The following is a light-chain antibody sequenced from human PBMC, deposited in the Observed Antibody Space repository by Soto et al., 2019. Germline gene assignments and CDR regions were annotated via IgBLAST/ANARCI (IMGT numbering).Light chain of an antibody. Sequence: SYELTQPPSVSVAPGQTARITCGGTNIGSKSVHWYQQKPGQAPVLVVYDDSDRPSGIPERFSGSNSGNTATLTISRVEAGDEADYYCQGWDSSSDHVVFGGGTKLTVL. J-gene: IGLJ2*01. CDR1: NIGSKS. V-gene: IGLV3-21*02. CDR3: QGWDSSSDHVV. CDR2: DDS.